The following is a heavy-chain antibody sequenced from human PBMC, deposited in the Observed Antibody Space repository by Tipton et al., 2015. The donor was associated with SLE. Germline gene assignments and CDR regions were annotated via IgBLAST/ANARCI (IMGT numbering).Heavy chain of an antibody. CDR3: TRQTADHLGDLLDY. V-gene: IGHV3-73*01. Sequence: SLRLSCAASGFTFSGSAMHWVRQASGKGLEWVGRIRSKANSYATAYAASVKGRFTISRDDSKNTAYLQMNSLKTEDTAVYYGTRQTADHLGDLLDYWGQGPLVTV. D-gene: IGHD2-21*02. CDR1: GFTFSGSA. J-gene: IGHJ4*02. CDR2: IRSKANSYAT.